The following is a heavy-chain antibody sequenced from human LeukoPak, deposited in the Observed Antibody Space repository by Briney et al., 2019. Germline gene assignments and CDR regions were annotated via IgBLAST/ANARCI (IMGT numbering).Heavy chain of an antibody. CDR1: GFTFSSYG. V-gene: IGHV3-30*18. CDR3: AKDDGDGYNYDPFDI. Sequence: GGSLRLSCAASGFTFSSYGMHWVRQAPGKGLEWVAVISSDGSNEDYADPVKSRFTISRDNSKNTLYLQMNSLRAEDTAVYYCAKDDGDGYNYDPFDIWGQGTMVTVSS. D-gene: IGHD5-24*01. CDR2: ISSDGSNE. J-gene: IGHJ3*02.